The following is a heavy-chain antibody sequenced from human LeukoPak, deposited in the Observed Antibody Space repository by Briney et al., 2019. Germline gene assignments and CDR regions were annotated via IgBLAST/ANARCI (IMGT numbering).Heavy chain of an antibody. V-gene: IGHV1-69*05. CDR1: GGTFSSYA. J-gene: IGHJ6*03. CDR2: IIPIFGTA. CDR3: ARDKKPEYYYYYYMDV. Sequence: GASVKVSCKASGGTFSSYAISWVRQAPGQGLEWMGGIIPIFGTANYAQKFQGRVTITTDESTSTAYMELSSLRSEDTAVYYCARDKKPEYYYYYYMDVWGKGTTVTVSS.